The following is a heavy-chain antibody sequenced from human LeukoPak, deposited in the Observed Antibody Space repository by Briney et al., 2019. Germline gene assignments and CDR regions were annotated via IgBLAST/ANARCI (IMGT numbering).Heavy chain of an antibody. J-gene: IGHJ5*02. D-gene: IGHD6-6*01. CDR2: IKQDGSEK. V-gene: IGHV3-7*01. Sequence: GGSLRLSCAASGFTFSSYWMSWVRQAPGKGLEWVANIKQDGSEKYYVDSVKGRFTISRDNAKNSLYLQMNSLRAEDTAVYYCARDLASIAAPSDWFDPWGQGTLVTVSS. CDR3: ARDLASIAAPSDWFDP. CDR1: GFTFSSYW.